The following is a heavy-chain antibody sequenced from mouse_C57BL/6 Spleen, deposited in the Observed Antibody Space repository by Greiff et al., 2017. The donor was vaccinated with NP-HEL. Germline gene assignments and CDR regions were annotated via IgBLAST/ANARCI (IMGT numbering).Heavy chain of an antibody. D-gene: IGHD1-1*01. CDR2: IHPNSGST. J-gene: IGHJ1*03. CDR3: AREWGYYGSSYWYFDV. V-gene: IGHV1-64*01. Sequence: VQLQQPGAELVKPGASVKLSCKASGYTFTSYWMHWVKQRPGQGLEWIGMIHPNSGSTNYNEKFKSKATLTVDKSSSTAYMQLSSLTSEDSAVYYCAREWGYYGSSYWYFDVWGTGTTVTVSS. CDR1: GYTFTSYW.